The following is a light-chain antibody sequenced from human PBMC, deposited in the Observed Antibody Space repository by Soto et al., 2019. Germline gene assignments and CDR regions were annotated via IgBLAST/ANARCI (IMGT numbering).Light chain of an antibody. CDR3: QHYSTTLIT. CDR1: QNILYNSNNKNF. V-gene: IGKV4-1*01. CDR2: WAS. J-gene: IGKJ5*01. Sequence: MSPTPDSLAVWLGTSSTINCKSRQNILYNSNNKNFLAWYQHKPGQPHKLLIYWASTRESGVPDRFSGSGSGTDFTLTISSLQAEDVAVYYCQHYSTTLITFGEGRRLEI.